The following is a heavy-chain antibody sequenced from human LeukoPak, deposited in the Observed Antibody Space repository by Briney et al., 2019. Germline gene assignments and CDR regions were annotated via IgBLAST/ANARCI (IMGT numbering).Heavy chain of an antibody. D-gene: IGHD2-15*01. J-gene: IGHJ5*02. V-gene: IGHV4-34*01. CDR3: ARGLHIVVVVAATGVGWFDP. CDR1: GGSLSGYY. Sequence: SDTLSLTCAVYGGSLSGYYWSWIRQPPGKGLEWIGEINHSGSTNYNPSLKSRVTISVDTSKNQFSLKLSSVTAADTAVYYCARGLHIVVVVAATGVGWFDPWGQGTLVTVSS. CDR2: INHSGST.